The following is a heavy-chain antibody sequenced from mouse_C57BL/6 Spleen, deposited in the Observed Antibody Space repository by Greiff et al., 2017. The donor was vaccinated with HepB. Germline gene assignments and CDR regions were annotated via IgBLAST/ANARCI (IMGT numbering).Heavy chain of an antibody. J-gene: IGHJ2*01. V-gene: IGHV1-15*01. CDR2: IDPETGGT. CDR3: TRSAAQAYFDY. D-gene: IGHD3-2*02. CDR1: GYTFTDYE. Sequence: QVHVKQSGAELVRPGASVTLSCKASGYTFTDYEMHWVKQTPVHGLEWIGAIDPETGGTAYNQKFKGKAILTADKSSSTAYMELRSLTSEDSAVYYCTRSAAQAYFDYWGQGTTLTVSS.